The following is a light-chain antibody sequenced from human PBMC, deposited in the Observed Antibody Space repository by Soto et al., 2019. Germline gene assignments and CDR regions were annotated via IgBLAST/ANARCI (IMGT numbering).Light chain of an antibody. J-gene: IGLJ1*01. CDR2: EGS. Sequence: QSALTQPASVSGSPGQSITISCTGTSSDVGSYNLVSWYQQHPGKAPKLMIYEGSKRPSGLSNRFSASKSGNAASLTISGLQAEDEADYFCCSFTTSSTLVFGTGTQLTVL. CDR1: SSDVGSYNL. CDR3: CSFTTSSTLV. V-gene: IGLV2-14*02.